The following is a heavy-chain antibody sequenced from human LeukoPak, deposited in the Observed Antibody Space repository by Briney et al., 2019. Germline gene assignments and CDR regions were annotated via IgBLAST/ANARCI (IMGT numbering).Heavy chain of an antibody. D-gene: IGHD3-22*01. CDR2: ISSSGSTI. Sequence: GGPLRLSCAASGFTFSDYYMSWIRQAPGKGLDWVSYISSSGSTIYYADSVKGRFTISRDNAKNSLYLQMNSLRAEDTAVYYRARGRDYDSSGFTLDLRGRGTLVTVSS. V-gene: IGHV3-11*04. CDR1: GFTFSDYY. CDR3: ARGRDYDSSGFTLDL. J-gene: IGHJ2*01.